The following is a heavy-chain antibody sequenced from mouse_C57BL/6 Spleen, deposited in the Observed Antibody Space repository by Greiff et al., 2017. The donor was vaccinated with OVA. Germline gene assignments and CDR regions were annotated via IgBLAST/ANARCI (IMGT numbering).Heavy chain of an antibody. D-gene: IGHD5-2*01. Sequence: VQLQQSGAELMKPGASVKLSCKASGYTFTGYWIEWVKQRPGHGLEWIGEILPGSGSTNYNEKFKGKATLTADTSSNTAYMQLSSLTTEDSAIYYCARRRPSDVGYAMDYWGQGTSVTVAS. J-gene: IGHJ4*01. CDR2: ILPGSGST. CDR1: GYTFTGYW. CDR3: ARRRPSDVGYAMDY. V-gene: IGHV1-9*01.